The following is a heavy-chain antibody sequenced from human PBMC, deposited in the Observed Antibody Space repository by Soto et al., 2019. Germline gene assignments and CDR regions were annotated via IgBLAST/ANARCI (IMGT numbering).Heavy chain of an antibody. CDR3: AKGASRGDIGGGMDV. V-gene: IGHV3-23*01. CDR1: GFTFIRYV. CDR2: ISGSGGST. J-gene: IGHJ6*02. Sequence: PGGSLRLSCAASGFTFIRYVMSWVRQAPGKGPEWVSAISGSGGSTYYADSVKGRFTISRDNSKNTLFLQMNSLRAEDTAVYYCAKGASRGDIGGGMDVWGQGTTVTVSS. D-gene: IGHD3-16*02.